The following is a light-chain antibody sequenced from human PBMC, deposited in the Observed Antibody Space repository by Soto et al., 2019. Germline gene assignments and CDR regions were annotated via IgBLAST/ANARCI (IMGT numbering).Light chain of an antibody. CDR3: SSFTSSMTNV. J-gene: IGLJ1*01. Sequence: QSVLTQPASVSGSPGQSITISCTGTSGDVGGYNSVSWYQQHPGKAPKLILYDVTDRPSGVSYRFSGSKSGNTASLTISGLQAADEADYFCSSFTSSMTNVFGSGTKLTVL. CDR1: SGDVGGYNS. V-gene: IGLV2-14*01. CDR2: DVT.